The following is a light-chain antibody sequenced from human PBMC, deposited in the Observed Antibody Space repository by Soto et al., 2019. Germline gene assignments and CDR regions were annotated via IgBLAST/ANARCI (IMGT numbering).Light chain of an antibody. J-gene: IGLJ1*01. CDR2: EIS. CDR1: SGDVGGYKY. V-gene: IGLV2-14*01. Sequence: QSVLTQPASVSGSPGQSITISCTGTSGDVGGYKYVSWYQQHPGKAPKLMIYEISYRPSGVSNRFSGSKSGNTASLTISGLQAEDEADYYCSSYTSSSPCVFGTGTKVTVL. CDR3: SSYTSSSPCV.